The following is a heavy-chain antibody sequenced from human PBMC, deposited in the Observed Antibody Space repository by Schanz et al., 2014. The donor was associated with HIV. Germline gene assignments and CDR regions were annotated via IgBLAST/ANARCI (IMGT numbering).Heavy chain of an antibody. CDR2: IWYAGTNK. V-gene: IGHV3-33*01. Sequence: QVQLVESGGGVVQPGRSLRLSCAASGFTFNYYGMHWVRQAPGKGLEWVGVIWYAGTNKYYADSVKGRFTISRDNSKNTLYLQMNSLRAEDTAVYYCARRDYGDYYYYYGMDVWGQGTLVTVSS. CDR3: ARRDYGDYYYYYGMDV. J-gene: IGHJ6*02. CDR1: GFTFNYYG. D-gene: IGHD4-17*01.